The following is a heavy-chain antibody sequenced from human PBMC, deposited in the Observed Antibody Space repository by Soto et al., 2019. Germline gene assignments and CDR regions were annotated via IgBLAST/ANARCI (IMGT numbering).Heavy chain of an antibody. D-gene: IGHD5-12*01. V-gene: IGHV5-51*01. J-gene: IGHJ4*02. CDR3: WRYSGYDPNRAITGGYYLDY. CDR1: GYSFTTYW. Sequence: GESLKISFRGFGYSFTTYWIGWVRQMPGKGLEWTGIIYPGDSDTRYSPSFQGQVTFSADKSISTAYMQWSSLKASDTAMYYCWRYSGYDPNRAITGGYYLDYCGLGTLVPVS. CDR2: IYPGDSDT.